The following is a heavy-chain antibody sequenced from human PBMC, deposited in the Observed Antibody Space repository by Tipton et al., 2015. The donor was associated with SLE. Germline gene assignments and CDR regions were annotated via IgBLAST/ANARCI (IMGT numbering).Heavy chain of an antibody. CDR3: ARGQMDHAFDI. J-gene: IGHJ3*02. V-gene: IGHV4-59*12. CDR1: GGSISSYY. CDR2: IYYSGST. D-gene: IGHD5-24*01. Sequence: LRLSCTVSGGSISSYYWSWIRQPPGKGLEWIGYIYYSGSTNYNPSLKSRVTISVDTSKNQFSLKLSSVTAADTAVYYCARGQMDHAFDIWGQGTMVTVSS.